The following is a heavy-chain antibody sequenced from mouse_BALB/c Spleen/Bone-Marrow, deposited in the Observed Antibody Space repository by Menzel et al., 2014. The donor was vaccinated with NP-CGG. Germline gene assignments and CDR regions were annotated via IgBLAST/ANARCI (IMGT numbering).Heavy chain of an antibody. CDR3: ASTTALYYYAMDY. V-gene: IGHV2-2*02. D-gene: IGHD1-2*01. Sequence: VKLQESGPGLVQPSQSLSITCTVSGFSLTSYGVHWVRQSPGKGLEWLGVIWSGGSTDYNAAFISRLSISKDNSKSQVFFKMNSLQANDTAIYYCASTTALYYYAMDYWGQGTSVTVSS. CDR2: IWSGGST. CDR1: GFSLTSYG. J-gene: IGHJ4*01.